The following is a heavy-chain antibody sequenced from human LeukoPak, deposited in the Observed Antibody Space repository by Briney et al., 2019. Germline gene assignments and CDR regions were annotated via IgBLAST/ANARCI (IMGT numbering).Heavy chain of an antibody. CDR3: TTAGSSWPWYYYMDV. CDR1: GFTFSSYS. D-gene: IGHD6-13*01. V-gene: IGHV3-21*01. CDR2: ISDDSNYI. Sequence: GGSLRLSCADSGFTFSSYSMHWVRQAPGEGLQWVSSISDDSNYIFYADSVKGRFTISRDNAKNSMFLQMNSLRAEDTALYYCTTAGSSWPWYYYMDVWGKGTTVTISS. J-gene: IGHJ6*03.